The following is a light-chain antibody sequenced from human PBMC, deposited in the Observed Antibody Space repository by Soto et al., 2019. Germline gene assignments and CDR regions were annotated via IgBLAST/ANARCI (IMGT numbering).Light chain of an antibody. CDR3: AAWDGNLRAVV. J-gene: IGLJ2*01. V-gene: IGLV1-51*02. Sequence: QAVLTQPPSVSAAPGQKVTISCSGSSSNIGNYYVCWYQHLPGTAPKFLIYENDKRPSGIPDRFSGSKSGTSATLDITGLQTGDEADYYCAAWDGNLRAVVFGGGTKVTVL. CDR2: END. CDR1: SSNIGNYY.